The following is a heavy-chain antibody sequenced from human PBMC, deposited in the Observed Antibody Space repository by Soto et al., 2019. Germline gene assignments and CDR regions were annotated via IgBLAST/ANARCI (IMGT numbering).Heavy chain of an antibody. CDR2: ISYDGSNK. CDR3: ARDWRGSHDAFDI. J-gene: IGHJ3*02. Sequence: ESGGGVVQPGRSLRLSCAASGFTFSSYAMHWVRQAPGKGLEWVAVISYDGSNKYYADSVKGRFTISRDNSKNTLYLQMNSLRAEDTAVYYCARDWRGSHDAFDIWGQGTMVTVSS. CDR1: GFTFSSYA. V-gene: IGHV3-30-3*01. D-gene: IGHD1-26*01.